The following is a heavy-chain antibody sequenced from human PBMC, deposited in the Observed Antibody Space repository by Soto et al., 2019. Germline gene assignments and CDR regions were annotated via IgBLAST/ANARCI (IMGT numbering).Heavy chain of an antibody. CDR2: IFYSGST. J-gene: IGHJ5*02. Sequence: SETLSLTCSVSGGSISTSRSYWAWIRQAPGKGLEWLANIFYSGSTFYNPALASRVSVSVDTSKNEFSLKLRSVTAADTAVYYCARQPTTGDTDLWFDPWGQGTLVTVSS. V-gene: IGHV4-39*01. D-gene: IGHD2-21*01. CDR3: ARQPTTGDTDLWFDP. CDR1: GGSISTSRSY.